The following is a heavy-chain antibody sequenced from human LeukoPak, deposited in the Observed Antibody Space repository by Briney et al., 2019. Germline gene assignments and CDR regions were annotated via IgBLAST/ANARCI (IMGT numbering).Heavy chain of an antibody. CDR3: ARVGSGITRDY. V-gene: IGHV3-74*01. D-gene: IGHD1-1*01. CDR1: GFTFSDYW. CDR2: ISTDGTST. Sequence: PGGSLRLSCAASGFTFSDYWMHWVRQTPGKGLVWVSRISTDGTSTSYADSAKGRFTISRDNAKKTLYLQMNSLGAEDTAVYFCARVGSGITRDYWGQGTLVTVSS. J-gene: IGHJ4*02.